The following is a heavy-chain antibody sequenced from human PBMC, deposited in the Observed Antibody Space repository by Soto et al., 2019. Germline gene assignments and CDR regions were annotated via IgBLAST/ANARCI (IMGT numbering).Heavy chain of an antibody. V-gene: IGHV1-69*13. CDR2: IIPIFGTA. D-gene: IGHD5-18*01. J-gene: IGHJ4*02. CDR1: GGTFSSYA. CDR3: ARGRRTWIQLWLLDY. Sequence: SVKVSCKASGGTFSSYAISWVRQAPGQGLEWMGGIIPIFGTANYAQKFQGRVTITADESTSTAYMELSSLRSEDTAVYYCARGRRTWIQLWLLDYWGQGTLVTVSS.